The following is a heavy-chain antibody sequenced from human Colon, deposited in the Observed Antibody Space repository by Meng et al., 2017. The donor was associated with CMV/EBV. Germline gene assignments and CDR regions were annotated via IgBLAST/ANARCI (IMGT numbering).Heavy chain of an antibody. J-gene: IGHJ4*02. CDR2: IRDAGIDK. CDR3: AKVDSSMGRTEFDY. Sequence: GGSLRLSCAASGFTFSSFVMRWVRQTPGKGLEWVSSIRDAGIDKYYADSVKGRFTISRDNSKNMLFLQMNSLRDEDTSVYYCAKVDSSMGRTEFDYWGQGTLVTVSS. V-gene: IGHV3-30*02. CDR1: GFTFSSFV. D-gene: IGHD3-10*01.